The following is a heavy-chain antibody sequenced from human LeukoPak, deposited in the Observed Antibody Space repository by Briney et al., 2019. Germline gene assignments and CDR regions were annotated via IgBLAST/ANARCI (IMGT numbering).Heavy chain of an antibody. CDR2: ISAYNGNT. CDR1: GYTFTSSG. D-gene: IGHD3-22*01. Sequence: WASVTVSFTSAGYTFTSSGISWVRQAPGQGLEWMGWISAYNGNTNYAQKLQGRVTMTRNTSISTAYMELSSLRSEDTAVYYCARGYYYDSSGYLGYWGQGTLVTVSS. CDR3: ARGYYYDSSGYLGY. V-gene: IGHV1-18*01. J-gene: IGHJ4*02.